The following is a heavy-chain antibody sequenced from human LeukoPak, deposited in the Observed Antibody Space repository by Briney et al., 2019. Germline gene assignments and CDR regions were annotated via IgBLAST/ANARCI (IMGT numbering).Heavy chain of an antibody. D-gene: IGHD6-19*01. J-gene: IGHJ5*02. CDR2: VNHSGST. Sequence: SETLSLTCAVYGGSFSGYYWSWIRQPPGKGLEWIGEVNHSGSTNYNPSLKSRVTISVDTSKNQFSLQLTSVTPEDTAVYYCVRVSIDSLGWLSWIDPWGQGTPVTVSS. CDR3: VRVSIDSLGWLSWIDP. CDR1: GGSFSGYY. V-gene: IGHV4-34*01.